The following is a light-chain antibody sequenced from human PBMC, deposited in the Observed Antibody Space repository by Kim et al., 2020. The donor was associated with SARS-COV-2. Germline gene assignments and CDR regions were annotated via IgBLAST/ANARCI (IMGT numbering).Light chain of an antibody. J-gene: IGLJ2*01. CDR1: NIGSKA. Sequence: APGKTARISCGGNNIGSKAVHWYQRKPGQAPVLVIYYDSDRPSGIPERFSGSNSGNTATLTISRVEAGDEAGYYCQVWDSSGDHPVFGGGTQLTVL. V-gene: IGLV3-21*04. CDR2: YDS. CDR3: QVWDSSGDHPV.